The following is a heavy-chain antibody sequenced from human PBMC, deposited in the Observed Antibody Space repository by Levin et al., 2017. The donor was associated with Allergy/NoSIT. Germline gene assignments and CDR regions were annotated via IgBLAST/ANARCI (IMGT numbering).Heavy chain of an antibody. Sequence: GESLKISCKASGYTFTNYGISWVRQAPGQGLEWMGWISAYNGDTNYAQKLQGRVTMTTDTSTSTAYMELRSLRSDDTARYYCVRDVIAVAGIGDYWGQGTLVTVSS. D-gene: IGHD6-19*01. CDR2: ISAYNGDT. J-gene: IGHJ4*02. V-gene: IGHV1-18*01. CDR1: GYTFTNYG. CDR3: VRDVIAVAGIGDY.